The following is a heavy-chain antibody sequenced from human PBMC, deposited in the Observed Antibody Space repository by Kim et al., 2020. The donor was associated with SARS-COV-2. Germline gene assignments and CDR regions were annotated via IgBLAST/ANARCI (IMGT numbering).Heavy chain of an antibody. Sequence: GGSLRLSCAASGLTFSSYAMSWVRQAPGKGLEWVSGISDSGRSTYYADSAKGRFTISRDNSKNTLYLQMNSLRAEDTAVYYCAKGYSSGRFGTKFHFDYWGQGTLVTVSS. D-gene: IGHD6-19*01. CDR3: AKGYSSGRFGTKFHFDY. CDR1: GLTFSSYA. V-gene: IGHV3-23*01. CDR2: ISDSGRST. J-gene: IGHJ4*02.